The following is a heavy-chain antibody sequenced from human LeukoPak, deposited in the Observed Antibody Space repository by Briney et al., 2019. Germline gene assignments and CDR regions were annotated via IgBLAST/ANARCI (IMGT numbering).Heavy chain of an antibody. Sequence: GGSLRLSCAASGFTFSSYAMSWVRQAPGKGLEWVSAISGSGGSTYYADSVKGRFTISRDNSKNTLYLQMNSLRAEDTAVYYCAKEKGFDYYDSSGYYPLDYWGQGTLVTVSS. CDR1: GFTFSSYA. CDR3: AKEKGFDYYDSSGYYPLDY. V-gene: IGHV3-23*01. CDR2: ISGSGGST. J-gene: IGHJ4*02. D-gene: IGHD3-22*01.